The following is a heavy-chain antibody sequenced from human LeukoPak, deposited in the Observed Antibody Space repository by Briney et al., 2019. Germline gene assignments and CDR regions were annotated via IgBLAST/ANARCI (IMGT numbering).Heavy chain of an antibody. CDR3: ARRRDGYRYFDY. Sequence: SETLSLTCTVSGGSISSSSYYWGWIRQPPGKWLEWIGSIYYSGSTYYNPSLKSRVTISVDTSKNQFSLKLSSVTAADTAVYYCARRRDGYRYFDYWGQGTLVTVSS. D-gene: IGHD5-24*01. J-gene: IGHJ4*02. CDR1: GGSISSSSYY. V-gene: IGHV4-39*01. CDR2: IYYSGST.